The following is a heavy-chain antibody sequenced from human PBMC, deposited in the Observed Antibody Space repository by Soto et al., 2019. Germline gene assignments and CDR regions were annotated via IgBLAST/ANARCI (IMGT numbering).Heavy chain of an antibody. V-gene: IGHV3-30-3*01. J-gene: IGHJ6*02. CDR2: ISYDGSNK. D-gene: IGHD3-16*01. CDR1: GFTFSSYA. CDR3: ARVGATRGDYYYGMDV. Sequence: QVQLVESGGGVVQPGRSLRLSCAASGFTFSSYAMHWVRQAPGKGLEWVAVISYDGSNKYYADSVKGRFTISRDNSKNTLYRQMNSLRAEDTAVYYCARVGATRGDYYYGMDVWGQGTTVTVSS.